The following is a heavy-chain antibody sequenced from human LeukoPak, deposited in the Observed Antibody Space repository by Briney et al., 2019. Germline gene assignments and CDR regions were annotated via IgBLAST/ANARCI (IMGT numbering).Heavy chain of an antibody. D-gene: IGHD1-7*01. CDR2: ISAYNGNT. V-gene: IGHV1-18*01. J-gene: IGHJ3*02. CDR1: GYTFTSYG. CDR3: ATLEQLELTRNAFDI. Sequence: ASVKVSRKASGYTFTSYGISWVRQAPGQGLEWMGWISAYNGNTNYAQKFQGRVTITADKSTSTAYMELSSLRSEDTAVYYCATLEQLELTRNAFDIWGQGTMVTVSS.